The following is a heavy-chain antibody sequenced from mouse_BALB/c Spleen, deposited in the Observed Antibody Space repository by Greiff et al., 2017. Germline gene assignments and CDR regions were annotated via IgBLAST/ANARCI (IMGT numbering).Heavy chain of an antibody. Sequence: VQLQQSGPELVKPGASVKISCKASGYTFTDYNMHWVKQSHGKSLEWIGYIYPYNGGTGYNQKFKSKATLTVDNSSSTAYMELRSLTSEDSAVYYCARKDYGSSGYFDVWGAGTTLTVSS. V-gene: IGHV1S29*02. J-gene: IGHJ1*01. D-gene: IGHD1-1*01. CDR3: ARKDYGSSGYFDV. CDR2: IYPYNGGT. CDR1: GYTFTDYN.